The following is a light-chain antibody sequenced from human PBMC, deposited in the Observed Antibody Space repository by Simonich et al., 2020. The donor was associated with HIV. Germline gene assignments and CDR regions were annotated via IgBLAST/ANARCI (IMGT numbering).Light chain of an antibody. CDR2: WAS. CDR3: QQYYSNPPT. CDR1: QSVLYSSNNKNY. J-gene: IGKJ1*01. Sequence: DIVMTQSPDSLAVSLGERATINCKSSQSVLYSSNNKNYLAWYQQKPGQPPKLLIYWASTRESGVPDRFSASGSGTDFTLTISSLQAEDVAIYYCQQYYSNPPTFGQGTKVEIK. V-gene: IGKV4-1*01.